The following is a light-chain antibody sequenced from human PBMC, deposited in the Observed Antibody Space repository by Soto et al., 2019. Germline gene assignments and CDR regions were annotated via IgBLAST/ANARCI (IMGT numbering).Light chain of an antibody. J-gene: IGLJ3*02. CDR1: SSNIATNY. CDR3: ASWDDTLFGWV. CDR2: SNT. V-gene: IGLV1-47*02. Sequence: QSVLTQPPSVSGTPGQGVTISCSGGSSNIATNYVYWYQLLPGTAPNLVIFSNTIRPPRVPDRFSGSKSGASASLVISGLRPEDEADYFCASWDDTLFGWVFGGGTKVTVL.